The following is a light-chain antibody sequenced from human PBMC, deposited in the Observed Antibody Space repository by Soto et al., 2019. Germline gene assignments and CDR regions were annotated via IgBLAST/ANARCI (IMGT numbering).Light chain of an antibody. V-gene: IGLV2-18*02. CDR3: NSYTSSNTYV. CDR1: SSDVGSYNR. Sequence: QSALTQPPSVSGSPGQSVTISCTGTSSDVGSYNRVSWYQQPPGTAPKLMIYEVNNRPLGVPDRFSGSKSGNTASLTITGLQAEDEADYYCNSYTSSNTYVFGTGTKVTVL. CDR2: EVN. J-gene: IGLJ1*01.